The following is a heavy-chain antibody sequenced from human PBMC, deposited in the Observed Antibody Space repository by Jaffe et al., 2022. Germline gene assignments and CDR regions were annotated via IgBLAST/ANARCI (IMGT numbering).Heavy chain of an antibody. D-gene: IGHD3-9*01. CDR2: IYWDDDK. CDR3: AHSSRIDYDILTGPSFDP. V-gene: IGHV2-5*02. Sequence: QITLKESGPTLVKPTQTLTLTCTFSGFSLSTSGVGVGWIRQPPGKALEWLALIYWDDDKRYSPSLKSRLTITKDTSKNQVVLTMTNMDPVDTATYYCAHSSRIDYDILTGPSFDPWGQGTLVTVSS. CDR1: GFSLSTSGVG. J-gene: IGHJ5*02.